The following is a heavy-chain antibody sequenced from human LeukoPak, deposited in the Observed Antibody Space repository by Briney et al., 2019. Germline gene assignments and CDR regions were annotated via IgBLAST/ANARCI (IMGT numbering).Heavy chain of an antibody. CDR2: ISAYNGNT. J-gene: IGHJ4*02. D-gene: IGHD6-19*01. CDR1: GYTFTSYG. CDR3: ARRRSEEFDFDC. V-gene: IGHV1-18*01. Sequence: ASVKVSCKGSGYTFTSYGISCVRQAPGQGLEWMGWISAYNGNTNYAQKLQGRVTMTTDTSTSTAYMELRSLRSDDTAVYYCARRRSEEFDFDCWGQGTLVTVSS.